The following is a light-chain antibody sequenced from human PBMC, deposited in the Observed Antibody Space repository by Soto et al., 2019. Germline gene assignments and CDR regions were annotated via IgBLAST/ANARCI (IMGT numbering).Light chain of an antibody. Sequence: EIVMTQSPATLSVSPGERATLSCRASHSVSSNLAWYQQKPGQAPRLLIYDASTRATGIPVRFSGSGSGTEFTLTISSLQSEDFAVYYWQQYDNRWTFGQGARVEIK. CDR1: HSVSSN. CDR2: DAS. J-gene: IGKJ1*01. CDR3: QQYDNRWT. V-gene: IGKV3-15*01.